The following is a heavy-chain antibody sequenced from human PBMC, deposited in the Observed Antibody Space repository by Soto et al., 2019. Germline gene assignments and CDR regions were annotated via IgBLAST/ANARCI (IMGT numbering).Heavy chain of an antibody. J-gene: IGHJ4*02. CDR1: GFTFSSYG. D-gene: IGHD5-12*01. CDR3: AKGHRRGDGYNLCYY. CDR2: ISYDGSNK. V-gene: IGHV3-30*18. Sequence: QVQLVESGGGVVQPGRSLRLSCAASGFTFSSYGMHWVRQAPGKGLEWVAVISYDGSNKYYADSVKGRFTISRDNSKNTLYLQMHSLRAEDTAVYYCAKGHRRGDGYNLCYYWGQGTLVTVSS.